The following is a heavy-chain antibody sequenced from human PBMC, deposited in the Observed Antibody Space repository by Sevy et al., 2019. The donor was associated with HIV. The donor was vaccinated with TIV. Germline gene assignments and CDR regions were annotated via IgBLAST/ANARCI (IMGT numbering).Heavy chain of an antibody. J-gene: IGHJ4*02. V-gene: IGHV5-51*01. D-gene: IGHD4-17*01. Sequence: GESLKISCKGSGYSFTSFWIDWVRQMPGKGLEWMGNIYPGDSDTRYSPSFQGQVTISADKSISTAYLQWSSLKASDTPIYYCARHDHRYDDYDDFDYWGQGTLVTVSS. CDR1: GYSFTSFW. CDR2: IYPGDSDT. CDR3: ARHDHRYDDYDDFDY.